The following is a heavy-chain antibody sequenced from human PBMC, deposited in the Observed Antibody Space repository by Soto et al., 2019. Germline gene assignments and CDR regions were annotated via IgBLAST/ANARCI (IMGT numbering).Heavy chain of an antibody. V-gene: IGHV3-23*01. CDR1: GFTFTSCA. J-gene: IGHJ4*02. D-gene: IGHD6-13*01. Sequence: QPGGSLRLSCAASGFTFTSCAMTWVRQAPGKGLEWVSSISGNGVSTYYADSVKGRFTISRDNSKNTLYLQMNILRADDTAVYYCAKRSDSSSTEDYWGQGTLVTVSS. CDR2: ISGNGVST. CDR3: AKRSDSSSTEDY.